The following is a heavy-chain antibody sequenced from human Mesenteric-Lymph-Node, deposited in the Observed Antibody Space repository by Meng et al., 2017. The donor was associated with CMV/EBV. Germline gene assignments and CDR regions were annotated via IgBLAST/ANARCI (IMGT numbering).Heavy chain of an antibody. CDR1: GFTVRSNY. J-gene: IGHJ4*02. V-gene: IGHV3-53*01. D-gene: IGHD1-26*01. Sequence: GESLKIPCAAPGFTVRSNYMSWVRQAPGKGLEWVSVIYNDGRTYYADSVKGRFTISSDNSKNTLYLHMNSLKAEDTAVYYCARSGGSYPNDYWGQGTLVTVSS. CDR3: ARSGGSYPNDY. CDR2: IYNDGRT.